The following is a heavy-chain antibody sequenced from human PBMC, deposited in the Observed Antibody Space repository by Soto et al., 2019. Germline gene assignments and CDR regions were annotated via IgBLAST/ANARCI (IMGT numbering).Heavy chain of an antibody. CDR1: GFTFSDHY. CDR3: TVWGLGNDFGAV. V-gene: IGHV3-72*01. CDR2: SKNKADSYTT. D-gene: IGHD3-16*01. J-gene: IGHJ4*02. Sequence: EVQLVESGGGLVQPGGSLRLSCAASGFTFSDHYMDWVRQAPGKGLEWVGRSKNKADSYTTEYAASVKGRFTISRDGSKTSLYLQMNSLKTEDTAVYYCTVWGLGNDFGAVWGQGILVTVSS.